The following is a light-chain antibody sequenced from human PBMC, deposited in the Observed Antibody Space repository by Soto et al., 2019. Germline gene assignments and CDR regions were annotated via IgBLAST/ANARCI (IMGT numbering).Light chain of an antibody. Sequence: QSVLTQPASVSGSTGQSITICCTGTSSDVGDYNYVSWYQQHTDKTPRLMIYDASTRPSAHSDRFSGSKALATASLTIAGLQAEDEADDYCTSFTSRHASVFGTGTKVTV. J-gene: IGLJ1*01. CDR3: TSFTSRHASV. CDR1: SSDVGDYNY. V-gene: IGLV2-14*03. CDR2: DAS.